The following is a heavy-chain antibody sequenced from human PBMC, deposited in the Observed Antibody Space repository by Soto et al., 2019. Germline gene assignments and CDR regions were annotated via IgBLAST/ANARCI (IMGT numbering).Heavy chain of an antibody. CDR1: GGSFSGYY. D-gene: IGHD3-10*01. Sequence: QVQLQQWGAGLLKPSETLSLTCAVYGGSFSGYYWSWIRQPPGKGLEWIGEINHSGSTNYNPSLKSRVTISVDTTKNQSALKLSSVTAADTAVYYRARGRRSANYYGSGSYMYWGQGTLVTVSS. V-gene: IGHV4-34*01. CDR2: INHSGST. CDR3: ARGRRSANYYGSGSYMY. J-gene: IGHJ4*02.